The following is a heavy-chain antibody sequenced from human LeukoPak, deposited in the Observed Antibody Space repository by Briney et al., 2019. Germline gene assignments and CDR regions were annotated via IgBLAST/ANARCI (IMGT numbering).Heavy chain of an antibody. J-gene: IGHJ4*02. D-gene: IGHD3-3*01. CDR2: ISGSGGST. V-gene: IGHV3-23*01. CDR3: ARDYRLRFLEWLATPATS. Sequence: PGGSLRLSCAASGFTFSSYAMSWVRQAPGKGLEWVSAISGSGGSTYYADSVKGRFTISRDNSKNTLYLQMNSLRAEDTAVYYCARDYRLRFLEWLATPATSWGQGTLVTVSS. CDR1: GFTFSSYA.